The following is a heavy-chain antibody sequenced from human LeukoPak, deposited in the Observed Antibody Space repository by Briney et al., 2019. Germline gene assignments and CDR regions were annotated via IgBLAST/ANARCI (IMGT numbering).Heavy chain of an antibody. CDR2: IYYSGST. CDR1: GVSISSYY. D-gene: IGHD3-10*01. J-gene: IGHJ5*02. CDR3: ASVRGYGSGSYLSWFDP. V-gene: IGHV4-59*01. Sequence: SETLSLTCTVSGVSISSYYWSWIRQPPGKGLEWIGYIYYSGSTNYNPSLKSRVTISVDTSKNQFSLKLSSVTAADTAVYYCASVRGYGSGSYLSWFDPWGQGTLVTVSS.